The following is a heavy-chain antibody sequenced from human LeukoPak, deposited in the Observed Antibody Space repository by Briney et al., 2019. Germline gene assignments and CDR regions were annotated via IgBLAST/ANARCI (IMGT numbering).Heavy chain of an antibody. Sequence: SETLSLTCAVYGGSFSGYYWSWIRQPPGKGLEWIGEINHSGSTNYNPSLKSRVTISVDASKNKFSLKLSSVPAADTGVYSCARTYDYIWGSFRSHSFDSWGQGTLVTVSS. CDR2: INHSGST. V-gene: IGHV4-34*01. J-gene: IGHJ4*02. CDR1: GGSFSGYY. CDR3: ARTYDYIWGSFRSHSFDS. D-gene: IGHD3-16*02.